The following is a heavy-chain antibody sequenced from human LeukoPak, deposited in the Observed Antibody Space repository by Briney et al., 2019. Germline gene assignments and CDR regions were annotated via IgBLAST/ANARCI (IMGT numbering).Heavy chain of an antibody. V-gene: IGHV1-69*05. D-gene: IGHD6-6*01. J-gene: IGHJ5*02. Sequence: SVKVSCKASGGTFSSYAISWVRQAPGQGLEWMGGIIPIFGTANYAQKFQGRVTITTDESTSTAYMELSSLRSEDTAVYYCAGSIAARPGEYNWFDPWGQGTLVTVSS. CDR1: GGTFSSYA. CDR3: AGSIAARPGEYNWFDP. CDR2: IIPIFGTA.